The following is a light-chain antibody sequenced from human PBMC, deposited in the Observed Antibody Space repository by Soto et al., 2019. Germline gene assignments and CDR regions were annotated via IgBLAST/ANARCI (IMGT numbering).Light chain of an antibody. CDR2: DAS. CDR1: QSVSYH. J-gene: IGKJ5*01. CDR3: QQYNSWPS. Sequence: IVMTQTPATLSVSPGERVTLSCRASQSVSYHVAWYQQKPGQTPRLVIYDASSRASGIPARFNGSGSGTEFTLTIGSLQSEDFAVYYCQQYNSWPSFGQGTRLEI. V-gene: IGKV3-15*01.